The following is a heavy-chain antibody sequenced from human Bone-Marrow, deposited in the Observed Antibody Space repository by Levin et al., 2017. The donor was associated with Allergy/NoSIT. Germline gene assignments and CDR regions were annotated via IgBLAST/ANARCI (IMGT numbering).Heavy chain of an antibody. CDR2: IYYSGST. Sequence: SETLSLTCTVSGGSISSSSYYWGWIRQPPGKGLEWIGSIYYSGSTYYNPSLKSRVTISVDTSKNQFSLKLSSVTAADTAVYYCARHQAYYDFWSGYYYFDYWGQGTLVTVSS. CDR3: ARHQAYYDFWSGYYYFDY. D-gene: IGHD3-3*01. V-gene: IGHV4-39*01. CDR1: GGSISSSSYY. J-gene: IGHJ4*02.